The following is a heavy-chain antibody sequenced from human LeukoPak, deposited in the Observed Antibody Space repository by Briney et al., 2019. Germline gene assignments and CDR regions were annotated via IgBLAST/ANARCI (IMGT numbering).Heavy chain of an antibody. V-gene: IGHV1-46*01. CDR2: INSGDGGT. Sequence: ASVKVSCKASGYTFTSYYMHWVRQAPGQGLEWMGAINSGDGGTTLPQRFQGRVTLTRDTSTSTLYMELSSLRSEDTAIYYCAREWGPGSSWYFDFWGQGTLVTVSS. CDR1: GYTFTSYY. D-gene: IGHD3-10*01. CDR3: AREWGPGSSWYFDF. J-gene: IGHJ4*02.